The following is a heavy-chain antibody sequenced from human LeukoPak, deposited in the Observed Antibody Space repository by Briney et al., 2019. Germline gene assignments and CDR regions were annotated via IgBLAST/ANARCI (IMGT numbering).Heavy chain of an antibody. Sequence: SETLSPTCAVYGGSFSGYYWSWIRQPPGKGLEWIGEINHSGSTNYNPSLKSRVTISVDTSKNQFSLKLSSVTAADTAVYYCASLYSSSSDFTDYWGQGTLVTVSS. V-gene: IGHV4-34*01. CDR2: INHSGST. D-gene: IGHD6-6*01. J-gene: IGHJ4*02. CDR3: ASLYSSSSDFTDY. CDR1: GGSFSGYY.